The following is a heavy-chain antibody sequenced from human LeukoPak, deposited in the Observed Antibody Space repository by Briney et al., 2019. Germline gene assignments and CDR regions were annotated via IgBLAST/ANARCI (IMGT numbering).Heavy chain of an antibody. CDR2: IYPGDSDT. CDR1: GFSFSSYW. V-gene: IGHV5-51*01. J-gene: IGHJ5*02. D-gene: IGHD1-26*01. Sequence: GESLKISCKGSGFSFSSYWVAWVRQMPGKGLGWMGIIYPGDSDTRYSPSFQGQVTISADKSISTAYLQWSSLKASDTAMYYCARLWDSPNWLGPWGQGTLVTVSS. CDR3: ARLWDSPNWLGP.